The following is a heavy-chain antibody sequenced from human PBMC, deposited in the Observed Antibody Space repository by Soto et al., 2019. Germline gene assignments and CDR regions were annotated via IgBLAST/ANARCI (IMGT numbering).Heavy chain of an antibody. CDR1: GYTFTSYG. CDR2: ISAYNGNT. V-gene: IGHV1-18*01. J-gene: IGHJ6*03. Sequence: ASVKVSCKAPGYTFTSYGISWVRQAPGQGLEWMGWISAYNGNTNYAQKLQGRVTMTTDTSTSTAYMELRSLRSDDTAVYYCARAHGVGVWFGGSYYYYMDVWGKGTTVTVSS. D-gene: IGHD3-10*01. CDR3: ARAHGVGVWFGGSYYYYMDV.